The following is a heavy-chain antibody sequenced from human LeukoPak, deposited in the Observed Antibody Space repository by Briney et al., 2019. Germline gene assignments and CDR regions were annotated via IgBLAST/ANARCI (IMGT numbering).Heavy chain of an antibody. Sequence: SETLSLTCTVPGGSISDYSWSWIRQPPGKGLEWIGNIYYSGSANHNPSLKSRVSMSVDTSKNQFSLRLSSVTAADTAVYYCARRVVVTAIRYWYFDLWGRGTLVTVSS. CDR1: GGSISDYS. D-gene: IGHD2-21*02. CDR2: IYYSGSA. V-gene: IGHV4-59*01. J-gene: IGHJ2*01. CDR3: ARRVVVTAIRYWYFDL.